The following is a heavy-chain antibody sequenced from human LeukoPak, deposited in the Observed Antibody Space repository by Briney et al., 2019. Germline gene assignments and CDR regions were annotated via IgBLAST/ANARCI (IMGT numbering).Heavy chain of an antibody. Sequence: GGSLRLSCEASGFTFSTYNMNWVRQAPGKRLEWVSSITSSSSYVFYADSVKGRFTISRDNAKNSLYLQMNSLRAEDTAVYYCARGTLDYWGQGTLVTVSS. J-gene: IGHJ4*02. CDR3: ARGTLDY. D-gene: IGHD2-15*01. CDR2: ITSSSSYV. CDR1: GFTFSTYN. V-gene: IGHV3-21*01.